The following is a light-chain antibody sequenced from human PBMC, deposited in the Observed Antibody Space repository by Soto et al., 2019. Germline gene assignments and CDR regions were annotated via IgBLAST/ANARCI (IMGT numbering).Light chain of an antibody. CDR3: QQYSSYSGLT. Sequence: DIQMTQSPFTLSASVGDRVTITWRAGQSISSWLAWYQQKPGKAPKLLIFGVSSLDNGVPSRFSGCGSRTEFTLTIISLQPDDFATQYCQQYSSYSGLTFGGGTKVEIK. J-gene: IGKJ4*01. V-gene: IGKV1-5*03. CDR1: QSISSW. CDR2: GVS.